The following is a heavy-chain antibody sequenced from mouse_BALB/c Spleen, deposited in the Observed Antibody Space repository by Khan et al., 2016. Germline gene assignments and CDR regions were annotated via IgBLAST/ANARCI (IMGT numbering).Heavy chain of an antibody. Sequence: VQLQQSGAELVKPGASVKLSCTASGFNIKDTYMHWMIQRPEQGLEWIGRIDPANDNTKYDPKFQGKATITADTSSNTAYLQLSSLTSEDTDVSYCARSYYDSWFVYWGQGTLVTVSA. CDR3: ARSYYDSWFVY. J-gene: IGHJ3*01. CDR2: IDPANDNT. CDR1: GFNIKDTY. D-gene: IGHD2-4*01. V-gene: IGHV14-3*02.